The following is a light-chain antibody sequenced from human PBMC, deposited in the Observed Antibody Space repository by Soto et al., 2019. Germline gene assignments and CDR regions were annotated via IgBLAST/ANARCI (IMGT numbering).Light chain of an antibody. CDR1: SSDVGGYNF. Sequence: QSVLTQPPSASGSPGQSVTISCTGSSSDVGGYNFVSWYQQHPGKAPKLLIYEVSERPSGVPDRFSGSKSGNTASLTVSGLQADDEADYYCSSYAGSNNLYVFGTGTKVTDL. V-gene: IGLV2-8*01. CDR2: EVS. CDR3: SSYAGSNNLYV. J-gene: IGLJ1*01.